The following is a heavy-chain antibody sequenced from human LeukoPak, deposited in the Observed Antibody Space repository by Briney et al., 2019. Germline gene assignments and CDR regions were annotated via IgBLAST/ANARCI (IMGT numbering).Heavy chain of an antibody. CDR2: ISSSSSYI. D-gene: IGHD4-17*01. Sequence: GGSLRLSCAASGFTFSSYSMNWVRQAPGRGLEWVSSISSSSSYIYYADSVKGRFTISRDNAKNSLYLQLNSLRAEDTAVYYCARENGDYVFDYWGQGTLVTVSS. CDR3: ARENGDYVFDY. CDR1: GFTFSSYS. J-gene: IGHJ4*02. V-gene: IGHV3-21*01.